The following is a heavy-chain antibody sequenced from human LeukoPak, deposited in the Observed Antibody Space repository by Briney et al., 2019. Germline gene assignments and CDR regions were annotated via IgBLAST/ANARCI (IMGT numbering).Heavy chain of an antibody. Sequence: TSETLSLTCTVSGGSISPYYWSWIRQPPGKGLEWLGYIYYSGNTEYKPSLKSRVAMSVDTSKNQFSLRLSSVTAADTAVYYCVRSTGSTMFIDYWGQGTLVTVSS. CDR1: GGSISPYY. J-gene: IGHJ4*02. CDR2: IYYSGNT. V-gene: IGHV4-59*01. D-gene: IGHD3-10*02. CDR3: VRSTGSTMFIDY.